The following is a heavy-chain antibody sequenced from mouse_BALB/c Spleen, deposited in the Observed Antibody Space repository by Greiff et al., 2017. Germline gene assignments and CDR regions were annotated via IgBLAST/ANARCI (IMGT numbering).Heavy chain of an antibody. CDR1: GYSITSGYY. J-gene: IGHJ4*01. Sequence: EVQLVESGPGLVKPSQSLSLTCSVTGYSITSGYYWNWIRQFPGNTLEWMGYISYDGSNNYNPSLKNRISITRDTSKNQFFLKLNSVTTEDTATYYCASGGYYYAMDYWGQGTSVTVSS. CDR2: ISYDGSN. V-gene: IGHV3-6*02. CDR3: ASGGYYYAMDY.